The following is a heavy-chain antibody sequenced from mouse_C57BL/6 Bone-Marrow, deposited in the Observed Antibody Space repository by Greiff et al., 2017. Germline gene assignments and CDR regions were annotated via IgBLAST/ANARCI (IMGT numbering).Heavy chain of an antibody. CDR3: ARETNSYYYGTPAYFDY. CDR2: IHPNSGST. Sequence: QVQLQQPGAELVKPGASVTLSCKASGYTFTSYWMHWVKQWPGQGLEWIGMIHPNSGSTNYNEKFKSKATLTVDKSSSTAYMQLSSRTSEYSEVYYYARETNSYYYGTPAYFDYWGQGTTLTVSS. J-gene: IGHJ2*01. CDR1: GYTFTSYW. D-gene: IGHD1-1*01. V-gene: IGHV1-64*01.